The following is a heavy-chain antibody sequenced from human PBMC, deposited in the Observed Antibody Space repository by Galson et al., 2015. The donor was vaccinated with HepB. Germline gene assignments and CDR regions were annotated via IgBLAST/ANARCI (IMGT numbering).Heavy chain of an antibody. CDR1: GFISSMYW. D-gene: IGHD3-10*01. CDR3: ARVKRGEWYSYYYYGMDV. J-gene: IGHJ6*02. V-gene: IGHV3-7*05. Sequence: SLRLSCAASGFISSMYWMNWVRQAPGKGLEWVANIKEDGSEKNYVDSVKGRFTISRDNAKNSLYLQMNSLRGEDTAVYYCARVKRGEWYSYYYYGMDVWGQGTTVTVSS. CDR2: IKEDGSEK.